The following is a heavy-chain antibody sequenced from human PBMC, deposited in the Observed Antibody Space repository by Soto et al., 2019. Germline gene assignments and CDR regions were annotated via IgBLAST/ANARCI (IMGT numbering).Heavy chain of an antibody. V-gene: IGHV3-23*01. Sequence: GSLRLSCAASGFTFSSYAMSWVRQAPGKGLEWVSTISGSGGSTYYADSVKGRFTISRDNSKNTLYLQMNSLRAEDTAVYYCAKVPFLEWLSFDYWGQGTLVTVSS. CDR3: AKVPFLEWLSFDY. D-gene: IGHD3-3*01. CDR1: GFTFSSYA. CDR2: ISGSGGST. J-gene: IGHJ4*02.